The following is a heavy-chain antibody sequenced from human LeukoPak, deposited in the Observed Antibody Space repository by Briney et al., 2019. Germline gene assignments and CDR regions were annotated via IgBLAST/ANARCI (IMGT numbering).Heavy chain of an antibody. Sequence: PGGSLRLSCAASGFTFSSYEMNWGRQAPREGQGWVSYISSSGSTIYYADSLKGRFTISRDHAKTSLYLQMNSLRAEDTAVYYCARDCSGGSCYYGTDAFDIWGQGTMVTVSS. CDR1: GFTFSSYE. V-gene: IGHV3-48*03. CDR2: ISSSGSTI. J-gene: IGHJ3*02. CDR3: ARDCSGGSCYYGTDAFDI. D-gene: IGHD2-15*01.